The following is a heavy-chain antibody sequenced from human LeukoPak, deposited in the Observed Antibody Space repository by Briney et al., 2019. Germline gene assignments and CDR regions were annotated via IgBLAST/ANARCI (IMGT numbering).Heavy chain of an antibody. CDR3: ARSGGTGWYDYWGTFDY. V-gene: IGHV5-51*01. CDR1: GYTFSSFW. D-gene: IGHD6-19*01. Sequence: GESLKISCRGSGYTFSSFWIAWVRQMPGKGLEWMGIIYVGDSDTTYSPSVQGQVTISADKSISTAYLQWSSLRASDTAMYYCARSGGTGWYDYWGTFDYWGQGTLVTVSS. CDR2: IYVGDSDT. J-gene: IGHJ4*02.